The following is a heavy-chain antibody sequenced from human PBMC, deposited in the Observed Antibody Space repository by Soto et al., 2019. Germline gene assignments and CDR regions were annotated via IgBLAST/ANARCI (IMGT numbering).Heavy chain of an antibody. D-gene: IGHD1-7*01. J-gene: IGHJ4*02. CDR3: AKDRRYNWNSDGFDY. V-gene: IGHV3-30*18. Sequence: GGSLRLSCAASGFTFSSYGMHWVRQAPGKGLEWVAVISYDGSNKYYADSVKGRFTISRDNSKNTLYLQMNSLRAEDTAVYYCAKDRRYNWNSDGFDYWGQGTLVTVSS. CDR2: ISYDGSNK. CDR1: GFTFSSYG.